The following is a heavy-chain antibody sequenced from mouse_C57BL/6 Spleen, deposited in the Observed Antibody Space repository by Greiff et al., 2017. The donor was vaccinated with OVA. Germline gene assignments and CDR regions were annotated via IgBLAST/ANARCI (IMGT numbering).Heavy chain of an antibody. D-gene: IGHD1-1*01. CDR2: INPNNGGT. Sequence: VQLQQSGPELVKPGASVKIPCKASGYTFTDYNMDWVKQSNGKSLEWIGDINPNNGGTIYNQKFKGKATLTVDKSSSTAYMELRSLTSEDTAGYYCARKELYYGSSYWYFGVWGTGTTVTVSS. CDR3: ARKELYYGSSYWYFGV. CDR1: GYTFTDYN. J-gene: IGHJ1*03. V-gene: IGHV1-18*01.